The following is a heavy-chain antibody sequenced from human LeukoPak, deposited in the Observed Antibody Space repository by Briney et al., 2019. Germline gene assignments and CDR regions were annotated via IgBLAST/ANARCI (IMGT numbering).Heavy chain of an antibody. D-gene: IGHD3-16*02. CDR3: ARDPKWAFGGVVGGVFDF. J-gene: IGHJ4*02. V-gene: IGHV4-34*01. CDR2: INHSGST. Sequence: ASETLSLTCAVYGGSFSGHYWSWIRQSPGTGLEWIGEINHSGSTDYNPSLKSRVTISVDTSKNQFSLKLSSVTAADTAAYYCARDPKWAFGGVVGGVFDFWGQETLVTVSS. CDR1: GGSFSGHY.